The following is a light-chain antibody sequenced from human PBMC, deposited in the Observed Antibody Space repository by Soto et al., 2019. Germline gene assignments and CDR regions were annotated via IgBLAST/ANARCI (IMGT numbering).Light chain of an antibody. Sequence: DIQMTQSPSSLSASVGDRVTITCRASQAITDYLAWYQQKPGQVPNLLIFAASTLQSGVPSRFSGSGSGTYFPLTITGLQPEDVATYYCQNYNSAPWTFGQGTKVEIK. CDR3: QNYNSAPWT. V-gene: IGKV1-27*01. J-gene: IGKJ1*01. CDR2: AAS. CDR1: QAITDY.